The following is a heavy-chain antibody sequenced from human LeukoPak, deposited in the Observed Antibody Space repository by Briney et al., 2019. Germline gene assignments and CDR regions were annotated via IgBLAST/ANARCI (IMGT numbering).Heavy chain of an antibody. Sequence: ASVKVSCEVSGYTLTELSMHWVRQAPGKGLEWMGGFDPEDGETIYAQKFQGRVTMTEDTSTDTAYMELSSLRSEDTAVYYCATYLFSYYYDSSGTLTWSRYFDYWGQGTLVTVSS. CDR2: FDPEDGET. J-gene: IGHJ4*02. V-gene: IGHV1-24*01. D-gene: IGHD3-22*01. CDR3: ATYLFSYYYDSSGTLTWSRYFDY. CDR1: GYTLTELS.